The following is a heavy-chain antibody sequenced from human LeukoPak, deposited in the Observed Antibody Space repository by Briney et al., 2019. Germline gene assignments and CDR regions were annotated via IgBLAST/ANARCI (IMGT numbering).Heavy chain of an antibody. CDR3: ARAPGYSSSWHDY. V-gene: IGHV4-59*01. J-gene: IGHJ4*02. CDR1: GGSISNYY. CDR2: IYYSGRS. D-gene: IGHD6-13*01. Sequence: SETLSLTCTGSGGSISNYYWSWIRQPPGKGLEGIGYIYYSGRSNYNPSLKSRVTISVDTSKNQCPLKLSSVTAADTAVYYCARAPGYSSSWHDYWGQRTRDSVSS.